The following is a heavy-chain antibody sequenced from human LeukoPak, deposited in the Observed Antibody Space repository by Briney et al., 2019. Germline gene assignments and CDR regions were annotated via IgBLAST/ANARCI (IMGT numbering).Heavy chain of an antibody. V-gene: IGHV3-64*01. J-gene: IGHJ3*02. D-gene: IGHD3-10*01. CDR1: GFTFSIYA. CDR3: AVSEYYGSGSYCTDAFDI. Sequence: GGSLRLSCAASGFTFSIYAMHWVRQAPGKGLEYVSAISSNGGSTYYANSVKGRFTISRDNSKNTLYLQMGSLRAEDMAVYYCAVSEYYGSGSYCTDAFDIWGQGTMVTVSS. CDR2: ISSNGGST.